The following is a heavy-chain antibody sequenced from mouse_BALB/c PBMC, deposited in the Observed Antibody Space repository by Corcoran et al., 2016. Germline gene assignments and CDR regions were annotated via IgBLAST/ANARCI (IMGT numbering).Heavy chain of an antibody. CDR1: GFNIKDTY. CDR3: ARGDWYFDV. V-gene: IGHV14-3*02. J-gene: IGHJ1*01. CDR2: IDPANGNP. Sequence: EVQLQQSGAELVKPGASVKLSCTASGFNIKDTYMHWVKQRPEQGLEWIGRIDPANGNPKYDPKFQGKDTITADTSSNTAYLKLSSLTSEDTAVYYCARGDWYFDVWGAGTTVTVAS.